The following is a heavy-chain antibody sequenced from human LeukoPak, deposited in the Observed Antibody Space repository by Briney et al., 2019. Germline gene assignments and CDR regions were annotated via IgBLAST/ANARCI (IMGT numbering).Heavy chain of an antibody. CDR2: IRESGDST. CDR1: GFTFSSYA. CDR3: AKGIRRYPEPSSWSCFDY. D-gene: IGHD6-13*01. Sequence: RAGGSLRLSCAASGFTFSSYAMSWVRQAPGKGLGWVSAIRESGDSTYYADSVKRRFTVSSDNSDNTRYLQMNSLRAEETAVYYCAKGIRRYPEPSSWSCFDYWGQGTLVTVSS. V-gene: IGHV3-23*01. J-gene: IGHJ4*02.